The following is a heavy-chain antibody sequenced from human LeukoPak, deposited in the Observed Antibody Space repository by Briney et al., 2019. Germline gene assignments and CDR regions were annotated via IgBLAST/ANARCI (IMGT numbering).Heavy chain of an antibody. CDR2: INHSGGT. CDR1: GGSLIGYD. Sequence: PSETLSLTCAVYGGSLIGYDWTWIRQPPGKGLEWIGEINHSGGTNYNPSLKSRVTISVDTSKNQFSLKLSSVTAADTAVYYCGGLARGGNWFDPWGQGTLVTVSS. D-gene: IGHD6-6*01. CDR3: GGLARGGNWFDP. J-gene: IGHJ5*02. V-gene: IGHV4-34*01.